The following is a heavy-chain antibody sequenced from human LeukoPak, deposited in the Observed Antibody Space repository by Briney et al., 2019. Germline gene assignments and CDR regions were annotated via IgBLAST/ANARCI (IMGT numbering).Heavy chain of an antibody. J-gene: IGHJ4*02. D-gene: IGHD6-13*01. CDR3: ARVGDTVSSCVDY. Sequence: SETLSLTCTVSGGSISSGGYYWSWIRQPPGKGLEWIGYIYHSGSTYYNPSLKSRVIISVDRSKNQFSLKLSSVTAADTAVYYCARVGDTVSSCVDYWGQGTLVTVSS. V-gene: IGHV4-30-2*01. CDR2: IYHSGST. CDR1: GGSISSGGYY.